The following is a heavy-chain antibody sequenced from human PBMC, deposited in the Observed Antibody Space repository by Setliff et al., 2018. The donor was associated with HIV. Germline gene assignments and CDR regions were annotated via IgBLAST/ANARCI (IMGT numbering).Heavy chain of an antibody. D-gene: IGHD1-26*01. CDR3: VRELLGSGGTVPEVNFFDS. V-gene: IGHV4-4*02. J-gene: IGHJ5*01. CDR1: GASIQITDTW. CDR2: IYHTGSS. Sequence: SETLSLTCTVSGASIQITDTWWSLVRQPPGKGLEWIGEIYHTGSSNYNPSLKSRPLISIDTSKTQFSLNLRSVTAADTAVYYCVRELLGSGGTVPEVNFFDSWGQGTLVTVSS.